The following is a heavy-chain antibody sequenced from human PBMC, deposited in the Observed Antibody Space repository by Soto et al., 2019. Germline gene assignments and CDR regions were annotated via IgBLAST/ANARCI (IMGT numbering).Heavy chain of an antibody. CDR1: GYSFTDSH. V-gene: IGHV1-2*02. D-gene: IGHD6-25*01. CDR2: IDPSSGGT. CDR3: ATDLGSGRIP. J-gene: IGHJ5*02. Sequence: QVQLVQSGAEVKKPGASVKVSCKTSGYSFTDSHLHWVRQAPGQGLEWMGWIDPSSGGTKFARKFQGRLTMTRDTSISTAYMELSSLGSDDTAVCFCATDLGSGRIPWGQGTLVTVSS.